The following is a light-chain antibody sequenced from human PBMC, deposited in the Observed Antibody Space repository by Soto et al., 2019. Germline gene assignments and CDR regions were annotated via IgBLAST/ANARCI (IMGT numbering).Light chain of an antibody. CDR2: DAS. V-gene: IGKV1-13*02. Sequence: GDRVTITCRASQGISSALVWYQQKPGKAPKLLIYDASSLESGVPSRFSGSGSGTDFTLTISSLQPEDFATYYCQQFNSYPIFTFGPGTKVDIK. J-gene: IGKJ3*01. CDR1: QGISSA. CDR3: QQFNSYPIFT.